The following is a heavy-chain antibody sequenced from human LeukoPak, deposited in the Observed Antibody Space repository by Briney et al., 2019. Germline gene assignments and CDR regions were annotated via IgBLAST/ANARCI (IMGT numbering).Heavy chain of an antibody. Sequence: GRSLRLSCAASGFTFSSYAMSWVRQAPGKGPEWVSTISIDGGRTYYADSVKGRFTVSRDTSKNTLYLQMNSLRAEDTAVYYCAKTTTGYSSGRYPGWPVDYWGQGTLVTVSS. CDR1: GFTFSSYA. D-gene: IGHD6-19*01. V-gene: IGHV3-23*01. CDR2: ISIDGGRT. J-gene: IGHJ4*02. CDR3: AKTTTGYSSGRYPGWPVDY.